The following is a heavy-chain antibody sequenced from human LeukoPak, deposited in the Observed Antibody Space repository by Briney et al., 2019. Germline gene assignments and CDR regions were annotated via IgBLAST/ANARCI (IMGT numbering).Heavy chain of an antibody. Sequence: GGSLRLSCAASGFTFSSYWMSWVRQAPGKGLEWVANIKQDGSEKYYMDSVKGRFTISRDNAKNSLYLQMNSLRAEDTAVYYCARDLVVRGGRRDHFDYWGQGTLVTVSS. CDR1: GFTFSSYW. CDR3: ARDLVVRGGRRDHFDY. CDR2: IKQDGSEK. D-gene: IGHD3-10*01. J-gene: IGHJ4*02. V-gene: IGHV3-7*01.